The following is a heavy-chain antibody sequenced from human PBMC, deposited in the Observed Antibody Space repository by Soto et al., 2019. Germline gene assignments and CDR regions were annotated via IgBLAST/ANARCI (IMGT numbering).Heavy chain of an antibody. D-gene: IGHD6-13*01. J-gene: IGHJ3*02. CDR1: SGSLTNYY. CDR3: ARGRRSSSRPDVYDI. Sequence: PSETLSLTCTVSSGSLTNYYWTWIRQPPGKRLEWIGYIYYSGTTDYNPSLKSRVTISVDTSKNQISLRLSSVTAADTAVYYCARGRRSSSRPDVYDIWGQGTMVT. V-gene: IGHV4-59*01. CDR2: IYYSGTT.